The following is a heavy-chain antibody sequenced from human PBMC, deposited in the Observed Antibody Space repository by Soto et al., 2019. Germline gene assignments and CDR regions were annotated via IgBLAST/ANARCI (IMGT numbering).Heavy chain of an antibody. J-gene: IGHJ6*03. Sequence: GESLKISCKGSGYSFTSYWIGWVRQMPGKGLEWMGIIYPGDSDTRYSPSFQGQVTISADKSISTAYLQWSSLKASDTAMYYCATTSQPYYDFWSGYGYYMDVWGKGTTVTAP. CDR3: ATTSQPYYDFWSGYGYYMDV. CDR1: GYSFTSYW. V-gene: IGHV5-51*01. D-gene: IGHD3-3*01. CDR2: IYPGDSDT.